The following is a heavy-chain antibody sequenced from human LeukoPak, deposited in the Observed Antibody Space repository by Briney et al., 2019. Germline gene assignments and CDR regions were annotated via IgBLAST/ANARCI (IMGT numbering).Heavy chain of an antibody. CDR1: GFTFSNAW. D-gene: IGHD2-2*01. CDR3: TTRYCSSTSCSGEGWFDP. J-gene: IGHJ5*02. CDR2: IKSKTDGGTT. V-gene: IGHV3-15*01. Sequence: GGSLRLSCAASGFTFSNAWMSWVRQAPGKGLEWVGRIKSKTDGGTTDYAAPVKGRFTTSRDDSKNTLYLQMNSLKTEDTAVYYCTTRYCSSTSCSGEGWFDPWGQGTLVTVSS.